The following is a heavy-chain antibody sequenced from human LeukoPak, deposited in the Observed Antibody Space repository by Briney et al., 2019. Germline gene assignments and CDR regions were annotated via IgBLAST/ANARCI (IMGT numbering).Heavy chain of an antibody. J-gene: IGHJ4*02. V-gene: IGHV3-33*01. CDR3: ARVQGAGGWRGYFDK. D-gene: IGHD6-19*01. CDR2: IRNDGGNK. Sequence: PGRSLRLPCAASGFTFSIYGMLWVCQAPGKGLEWVAVIRNDGGNKYYGDSVKGRITISRDNSKNTLSLQMNSLRAEDTAVYLCARVQGAGGWRGYFDKWGQGTLVTVSS. CDR1: GFTFSIYG.